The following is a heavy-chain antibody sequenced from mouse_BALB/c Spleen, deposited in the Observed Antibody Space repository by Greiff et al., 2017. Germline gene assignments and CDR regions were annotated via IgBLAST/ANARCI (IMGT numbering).Heavy chain of an antibody. Sequence: VQLQQSGAELVKPGASVKLSCTASGFNIKDTYMHWVKQRPEQGLEWIGRIDPANGNTKYDPKFQGKATITADTSSNTAYLQLSSLTSEDTAVYYCARYGGRWLLGYFDVWGAGTTVTVSS. CDR1: GFNIKDTY. D-gene: IGHD2-3*01. CDR2: IDPANGNT. V-gene: IGHV14-3*02. J-gene: IGHJ1*01. CDR3: ARYGGRWLLGYFDV.